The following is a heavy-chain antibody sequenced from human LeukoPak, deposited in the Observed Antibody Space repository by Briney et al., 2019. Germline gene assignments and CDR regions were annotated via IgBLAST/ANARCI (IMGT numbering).Heavy chain of an antibody. CDR3: ARQPANTAAFDV. D-gene: IGHD5-18*01. CDR2: VRDNGEN. V-gene: IGHV4-59*08. J-gene: IGHJ3*01. Sequence: TPSETLSLICSVSGGSINAFYWSWIRQPPGKGLEWIAYVRDNGENNYNPSLKSRVAISLDTANNQISLRLNFVTAADTAIYYCARQPANTAAFDVWGQGTMVTVSS. CDR1: GGSINAFY.